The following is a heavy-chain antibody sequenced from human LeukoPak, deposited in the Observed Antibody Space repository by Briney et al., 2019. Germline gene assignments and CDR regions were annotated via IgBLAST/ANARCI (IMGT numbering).Heavy chain of an antibody. CDR2: ISWNSGSI. CDR3: AKAPRQWLVYYFDC. D-gene: IGHD6-19*01. J-gene: IGHJ4*02. CDR1: GFTFGDYA. V-gene: IGHV3-9*01. Sequence: GRSLRLSCAASGFTFGDYAMHWVRQAPGKGLEWVSGISWNSGSIGYADSVKGRFTISRDNAKNSLYLQMNSLRAEDTALYYCAKAPRQWLVYYFDCWGQGTLVTVSS.